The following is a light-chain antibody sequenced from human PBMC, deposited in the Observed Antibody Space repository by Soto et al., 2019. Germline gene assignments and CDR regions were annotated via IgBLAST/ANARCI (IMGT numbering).Light chain of an antibody. Sequence: QSALTQPRSVSGSPGQSVTISCTGTSSDVGGYNYVPWYQQHPGKAPKLMIYDVSNRPSGVPDRFSGSKSGNTASLTIPGLQAEDEAYYQCCSYAGSYTWVFGTGTKVTVL. V-gene: IGLV2-11*01. CDR2: DVS. J-gene: IGLJ1*01. CDR3: CSYAGSYTWV. CDR1: SSDVGGYNY.